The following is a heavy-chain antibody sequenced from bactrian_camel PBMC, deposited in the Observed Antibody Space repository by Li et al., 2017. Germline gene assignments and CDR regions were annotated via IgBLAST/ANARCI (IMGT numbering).Heavy chain of an antibody. CDR3: AARLSVGGWCYMTGPERTEEFNY. J-gene: IGHJ4*01. Sequence: HVQLVESGGGSVQAGGSLRLSCTGPDYGSYSLAWFRQGPGKSREGLAVLDPFGIPTYKDSVKGRFTISKDTANAVNTLYLQMNGLIPDDTARYYCAARLSVGGWCYMTGPERTEEFNYWGQGTQVTVS. CDR2: LDPFGIP. V-gene: IGHV3S53*01. CDR1: DYGSYS. D-gene: IGHD3*01.